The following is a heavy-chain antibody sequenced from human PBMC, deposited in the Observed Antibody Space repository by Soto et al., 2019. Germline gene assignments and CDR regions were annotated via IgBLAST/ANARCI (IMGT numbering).Heavy chain of an antibody. D-gene: IGHD5-18*01. V-gene: IGHV3-30-3*01. J-gene: IGHJ6*01. CDR3: ARDNGYSHGHGMDV. CDR1: GFTFSSYT. Sequence: QVQLVESGGGVVQPGRSLRLSCAASGFTFSSYTIHWVRQAPGKGLEWVALILYDGGNKYYADSVKGGFTISRDNSKNTLYLQMNSLRAEDTAVYYCARDNGYSHGHGMDVW. CDR2: ILYDGGNK.